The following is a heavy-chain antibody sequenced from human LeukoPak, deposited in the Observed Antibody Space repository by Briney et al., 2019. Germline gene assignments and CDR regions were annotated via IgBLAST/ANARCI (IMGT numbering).Heavy chain of an antibody. CDR1: GFTFTSSA. D-gene: IGHD5-12*01. J-gene: IGHJ4*02. Sequence: GASVKVSCKASGFTFTSSAVQWVRQARGQRLEWIGWIVVGSGNTNYAQKFQERVTITRDMSTSTAYMELSSLRSDDTAVYYCARGGATTVAHLDYWGQGTLVTVSS. CDR3: ARGGATTVAHLDY. V-gene: IGHV1-58*01. CDR2: IVVGSGNT.